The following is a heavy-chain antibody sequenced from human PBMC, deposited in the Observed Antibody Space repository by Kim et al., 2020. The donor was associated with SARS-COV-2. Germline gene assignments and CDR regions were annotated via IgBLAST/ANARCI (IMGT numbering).Heavy chain of an antibody. Sequence: GGSLRLSCAASGFTFSSYWMHWVRQAPGKGLVWVSRINSDGSSTSYADSVKGRFTISRDNAKNTLYLQMNSVRAEDTAVYYCARAWGGGMVRGIWGQGTLFTVSS. J-gene: IGHJ4*02. CDR3: ARAWGGGMVRGI. CDR1: GFTFSSYW. CDR2: INSDGSST. D-gene: IGHD3-10*01. V-gene: IGHV3-74*01.